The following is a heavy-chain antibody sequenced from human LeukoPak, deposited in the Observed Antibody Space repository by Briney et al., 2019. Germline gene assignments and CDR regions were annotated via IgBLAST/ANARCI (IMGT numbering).Heavy chain of an antibody. CDR3: AKDGTAWRWLQFDAFGI. D-gene: IGHD5-12*01. CDR1: GGSFSGYY. Sequence: SETLSFTGAVYGGSFSGYYWSWIPPPPGKGLEGIGEINHSGTTNEHPSLNSRVTMSVGTSKNEFSLKLSAVTAADTAVYYCAKDGTAWRWLQFDAFGIWAKGQWSPSLQ. V-gene: IGHV4-34*01. J-gene: IGHJ3*02. CDR2: INHSGTT.